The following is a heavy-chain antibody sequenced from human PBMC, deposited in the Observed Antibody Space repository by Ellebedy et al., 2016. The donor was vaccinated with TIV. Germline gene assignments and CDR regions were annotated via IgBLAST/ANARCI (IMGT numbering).Heavy chain of an antibody. CDR1: GFTFSDHY. CDR2: IRNKPNSYST. J-gene: IGHJ3*02. D-gene: IGHD3-16*02. CDR3: ARTYVWGSYRNAFDI. V-gene: IGHV3-72*01. Sequence: GESLKISXAASGFTFSDHYMDWVRQAPGKGLEWVGRIRNKPNSYSTEYAASVKGRFTISRDDSKKSLYLQMNSLKIEDTAVYYCARTYVWGSYRNAFDIWGQGTRVTVSS.